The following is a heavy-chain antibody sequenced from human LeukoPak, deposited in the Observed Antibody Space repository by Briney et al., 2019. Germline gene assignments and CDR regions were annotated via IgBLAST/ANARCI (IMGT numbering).Heavy chain of an antibody. CDR2: ISSSSNYI. J-gene: IGHJ6*02. D-gene: IGHD6-13*01. CDR1: GFTFSSYA. V-gene: IGHV3-21*01. CDR3: ARDRVVAAAGTFYYAMDV. Sequence: GGSLRLSCAASGFTFSSYAMSWVRQAPGKGLEWVSSISSSSNYIYYADSVKGRFTISRDNAKNSLYLQMNSLRAEDTAVYYCARDRVVAAAGTFYYAMDVWGQGTTVTVSS.